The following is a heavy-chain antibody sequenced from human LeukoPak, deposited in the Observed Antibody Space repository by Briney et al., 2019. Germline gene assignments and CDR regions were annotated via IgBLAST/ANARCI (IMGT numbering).Heavy chain of an antibody. J-gene: IGHJ6*03. D-gene: IGHD5-12*01. Sequence: SETLSLTCTVSGGSISSSSYYWGWIRQPPGKGLEWIGIIYNSGSTYYNPSLKSRVTISIDTSKNQFSLKVTSVTAADTAVYYCARDRRLGDSSYYYYYYMDVWGKGTTVTVAS. V-gene: IGHV4-39*07. CDR1: GGSISSSSYY. CDR3: ARDRRLGDSSYYYYYYMDV. CDR2: IYNSGST.